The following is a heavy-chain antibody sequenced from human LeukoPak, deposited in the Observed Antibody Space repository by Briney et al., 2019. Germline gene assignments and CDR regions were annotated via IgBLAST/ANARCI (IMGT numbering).Heavy chain of an antibody. Sequence: GGSLRLSCAASEFTFSSYEMNWVRQAPGKGLEWVSYISSGGSRISYADSVKGRFTISRDNARNSLNLQLDTLRAEDTAVYYCARGAAVAGRVYLDSWGQGTLVTVSP. V-gene: IGHV3-48*03. CDR2: ISSGGSRI. CDR3: ARGAAVAGRVYLDS. J-gene: IGHJ4*02. CDR1: EFTFSSYE. D-gene: IGHD6-19*01.